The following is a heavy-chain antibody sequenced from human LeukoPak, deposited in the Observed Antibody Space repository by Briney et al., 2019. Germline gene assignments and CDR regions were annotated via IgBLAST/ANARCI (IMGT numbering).Heavy chain of an antibody. J-gene: IGHJ4*02. CDR2: ISGSGGMK. Sequence: PGGSLRLSCAASGFIFSSYAMTWVRQAPGKGLEWVSSISGSGGMKYYADSVKGRLTISRDNSNNTLYLQMNNLRAEDTAFFYCVKGGDYYGSGRPDYWGQGTLVTVSS. CDR3: VKGGDYYGSGRPDY. CDR1: GFIFSSYA. V-gene: IGHV3-23*01. D-gene: IGHD3-10*01.